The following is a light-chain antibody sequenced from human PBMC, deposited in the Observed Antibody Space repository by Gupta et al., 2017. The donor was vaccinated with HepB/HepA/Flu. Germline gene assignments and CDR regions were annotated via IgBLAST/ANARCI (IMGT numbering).Light chain of an antibody. J-gene: IGKJ1*01. CDR2: GVT. CDR3: QQSYSTPWT. V-gene: IGKV1-39*01. Sequence: DIQVTQSPSSLSAYVGDRVTITCRASQSVTTYLNWYHQKPGEAPSLLIFGVTSLPRGVPSRFSGSGSGTDFTLTISDLQPEDFATYYCQQSYSTPWTFGQGTKVEI. CDR1: QSVTTY.